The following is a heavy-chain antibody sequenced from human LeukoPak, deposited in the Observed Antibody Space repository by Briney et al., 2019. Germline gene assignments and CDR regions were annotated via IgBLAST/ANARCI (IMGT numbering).Heavy chain of an antibody. Sequence: ASVKVSCKASGYTFTSFGISWVRRAPGQGLEWMGWISAYNGNTNYAQNLQGRVTMTTDTSTRTAYMELRSLRSDDTAVYYCARTYGSGSSQPFDYWGQGTLVTVSS. CDR1: GYTFTSFG. CDR2: ISAYNGNT. CDR3: ARTYGSGSSQPFDY. J-gene: IGHJ4*02. V-gene: IGHV1-18*01. D-gene: IGHD3-10*01.